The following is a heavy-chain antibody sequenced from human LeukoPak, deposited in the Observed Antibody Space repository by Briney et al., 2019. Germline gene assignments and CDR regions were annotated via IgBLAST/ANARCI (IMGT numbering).Heavy chain of an antibody. Sequence: PSQTLSLTCAVSGGSISSGGYSWRWIRQPPGKGLEWIGYIYHSGSTYYNPSLKSRVTISVDRSKNQFSLKLSSVTAADTAVYYCARWVTTEYYFDYWGQGTLVTVSS. CDR3: ARWVTTEYYFDY. D-gene: IGHD4-17*01. CDR2: IYHSGST. CDR1: GGSISSGGYS. V-gene: IGHV4-30-2*01. J-gene: IGHJ4*02.